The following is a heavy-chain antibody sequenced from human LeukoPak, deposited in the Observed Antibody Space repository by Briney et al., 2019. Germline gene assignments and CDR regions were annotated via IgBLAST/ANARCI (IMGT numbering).Heavy chain of an antibody. CDR3: ARDHYDSSGYSFDY. CDR2: IWHDGSHK. D-gene: IGHD3-22*01. Sequence: GRSLRLSCAASGFAFNTYAMHWVRQAPGQGLEWVALIWHDGSHKFYSNSVRGQFTISRDNSKNTVSLQMNNLRAEDTAVYYCARDHYDSSGYSFDYWGQGTLVTVSS. CDR1: GFAFNTYA. V-gene: IGHV3-33*01. J-gene: IGHJ4*02.